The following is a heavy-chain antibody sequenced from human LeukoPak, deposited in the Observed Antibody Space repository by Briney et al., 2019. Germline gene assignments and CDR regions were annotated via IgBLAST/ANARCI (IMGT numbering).Heavy chain of an antibody. CDR2: IIPIFGTA. J-gene: IGHJ2*01. Sequence: GASVKVSCKASGYTFTSYDISWVRQAPGQGLEWMGGIIPIFGTANYAQKFQGRVTITADESTSTAYMELSSLRSEDTAVYYCAREALGNWYFDLWGRGTLVTVSS. CDR3: AREALGNWYFDL. CDR1: GYTFTSYD. V-gene: IGHV1-69*13. D-gene: IGHD7-27*01.